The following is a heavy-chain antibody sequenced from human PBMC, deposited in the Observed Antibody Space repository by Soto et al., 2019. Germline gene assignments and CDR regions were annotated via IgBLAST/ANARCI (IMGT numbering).Heavy chain of an antibody. CDR3: ARRSFDDAFDI. Sequence: GGSLRLSCAASGFTFSSYAMSWVRQAPGKGLEWVSAISGSGTGTYYADSVKGRFTISRDNSKNTLYLQMNSLRAEDTAVYYCARRSFDDAFDIWGQGTLVTVSS. V-gene: IGHV3-23*01. J-gene: IGHJ3*02. CDR2: ISGSGTGT. CDR1: GFTFSSYA.